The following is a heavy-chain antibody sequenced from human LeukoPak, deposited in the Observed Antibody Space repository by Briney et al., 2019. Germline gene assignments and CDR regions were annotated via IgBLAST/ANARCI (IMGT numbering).Heavy chain of an antibody. V-gene: IGHV3-48*01. CDR1: GFTFNTYN. Sequence: PGGSLRLSCAASGFTFNTYNMNWVRQVPGKGLERVSYIGSGSVTIYYADSAKGRFTISRDNAKNSLYLQMNSLRAEDTAVYYCARTRGYGDYSTDYWGQGTLVTVSS. D-gene: IGHD4-17*01. CDR2: IGSGSVTI. J-gene: IGHJ4*02. CDR3: ARTRGYGDYSTDY.